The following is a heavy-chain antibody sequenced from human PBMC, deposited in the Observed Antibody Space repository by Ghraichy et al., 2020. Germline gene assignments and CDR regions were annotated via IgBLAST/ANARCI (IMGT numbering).Heavy chain of an antibody. Sequence: SETLSLTCTVSGGSVSSGSYYWSWIRQPPGKGLEWIGYIYYSGSTNYNPSLKSRVTISVDTSKNQFSLKLSSVTAADTAVYYCARVSTTMTTVTNDLYYGMDVWGQGTTVTVSS. CDR3: ARVSTTMTTVTNDLYYGMDV. J-gene: IGHJ6*02. V-gene: IGHV4-61*01. D-gene: IGHD4-17*01. CDR2: IYYSGST. CDR1: GGSVSSGSYY.